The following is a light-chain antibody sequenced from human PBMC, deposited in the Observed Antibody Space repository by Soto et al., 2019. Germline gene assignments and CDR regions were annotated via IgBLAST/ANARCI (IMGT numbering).Light chain of an antibody. Sequence: DIHMTQSPSTLSASVGDRVTITCRASQSISSWLAWYQQRPGKAPKLLIYKASNLESGVPSRFSGSGSGTEFTLTISSLQPDDFATYYCQQYSAYSWTFGQGTKVDIK. CDR1: QSISSW. J-gene: IGKJ1*01. CDR2: KAS. CDR3: QQYSAYSWT. V-gene: IGKV1-5*03.